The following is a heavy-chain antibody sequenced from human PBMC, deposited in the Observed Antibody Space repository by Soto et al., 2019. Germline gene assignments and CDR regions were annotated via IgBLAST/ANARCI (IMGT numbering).Heavy chain of an antibody. CDR1: VFTFISYA. J-gene: IGHJ6*02. D-gene: IGHD4-4*01. CDR3: ARENDYSTFRHYYYGMDV. Sequence: PGWSLRLSCASSVFTFISYAMHWVRQAPGKGLEWVAVISYDGSNKYYADSVKGRFTISRDNSKNTLYLQMNSLRAEDTAVYYCARENDYSTFRHYYYGMDVWGQGTTVTVSS. V-gene: IGHV3-30-3*01. CDR2: ISYDGSNK.